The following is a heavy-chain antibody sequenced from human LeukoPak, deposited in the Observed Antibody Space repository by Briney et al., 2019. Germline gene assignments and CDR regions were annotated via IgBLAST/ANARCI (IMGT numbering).Heavy chain of an antibody. Sequence: PSETLSLTCTVSGGSISSYYWSWIRQPPGKGLEWIGEIYHSGTTTYNPSLKSRVTVSVDKSKNQFSLKLTSVTAADTAVYYCARRITGTLAPIDYWGQGTLVTVSS. J-gene: IGHJ4*02. CDR3: ARRITGTLAPIDY. CDR1: GGSISSYY. D-gene: IGHD1-20*01. V-gene: IGHV4-59*08. CDR2: IYHSGTT.